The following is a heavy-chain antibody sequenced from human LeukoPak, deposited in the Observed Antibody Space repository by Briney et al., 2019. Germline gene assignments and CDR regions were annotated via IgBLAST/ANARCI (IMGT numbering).Heavy chain of an antibody. CDR3: AKVFVLLRGTPENWFDP. D-gene: IGHD1-14*01. V-gene: IGHV3-30*18. CDR2: ISFDGSDQ. J-gene: IGHJ5*02. Sequence: HPGGSLRLSCAASGFTFSNYAMHWVRQAPGKGLEWVAVISFDGSDQYYADSVRGRFTISRDNSKNTLYLQMNSLRVEDTAVYFCAKVFVLLRGTPENWFDPWGQGTLVTVSS. CDR1: GFTFSNYA.